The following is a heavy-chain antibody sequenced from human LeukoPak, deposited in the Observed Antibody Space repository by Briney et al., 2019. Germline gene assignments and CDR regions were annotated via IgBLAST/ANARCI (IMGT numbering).Heavy chain of an antibody. Sequence: SETLSLTCAVSGYSISSGYYWGWIRQPPGKGLEWIGSIYHSGSTYYNPSLKSRVTISVDTSKNQFSLKLSSVTAADTAVYYCVVNLWFGGPRFGMDVWGKGTTVTVSS. CDR2: IYHSGST. J-gene: IGHJ6*04. V-gene: IGHV4-38-2*01. D-gene: IGHD3-10*01. CDR1: GYSISSGYY. CDR3: VVNLWFGGPRFGMDV.